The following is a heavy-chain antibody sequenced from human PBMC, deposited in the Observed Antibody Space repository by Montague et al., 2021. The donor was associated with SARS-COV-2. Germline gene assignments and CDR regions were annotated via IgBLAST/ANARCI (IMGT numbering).Heavy chain of an antibody. CDR2: VHHSGNA. V-gene: IGHV4-4*02. CDR3: ACDRITWGWLDP. Sequence: SETLSLTCTVSGGSLSTPHYWSWVRQPPGKGQEWIGEVHHSGNANHNASYNGRATISVDKSKNQFSLTLTSVTAADTAVYYWACDRITWGWLDPWGQGTLVTVSS. CDR1: GGSLSTPHY. D-gene: IGHD7-27*01. J-gene: IGHJ5*02.